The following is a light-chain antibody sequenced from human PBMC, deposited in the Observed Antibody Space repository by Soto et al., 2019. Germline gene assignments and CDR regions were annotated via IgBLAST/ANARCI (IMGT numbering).Light chain of an antibody. CDR2: GNS. V-gene: IGLV1-40*01. J-gene: IGLJ3*02. CDR1: SSNIGAGYD. Sequence: QSVLTQPPSVSGAPGQRVTISCTGSSSNIGAGYDVHWYQQLPGTAPKLLIYGNSNRPSGVPDRFSGSKSGTSASLAITGRRAVDEADYYCQSYDSSLSGWVFGGGTKLTVL. CDR3: QSYDSSLSGWV.